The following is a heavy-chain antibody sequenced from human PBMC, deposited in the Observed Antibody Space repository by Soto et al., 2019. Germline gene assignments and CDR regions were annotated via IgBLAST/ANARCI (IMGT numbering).Heavy chain of an antibody. D-gene: IGHD6-13*01. V-gene: IGHV4-31*03. J-gene: IGHJ5*02. CDR2: IYYSGST. Sequence: QVQLQESGPGLVKPSQTLSLTCTVSGGSIGSGGYYWSWIRQHPGKGLEWIGYIYYSGSTYYNPSLKSRVTISVDTSKNQFSLKLSSVTAANTAVYYCASSIAAAGLNWFDPWGQGTLVTVSS. CDR1: GGSIGSGGYY. CDR3: ASSIAAAGLNWFDP.